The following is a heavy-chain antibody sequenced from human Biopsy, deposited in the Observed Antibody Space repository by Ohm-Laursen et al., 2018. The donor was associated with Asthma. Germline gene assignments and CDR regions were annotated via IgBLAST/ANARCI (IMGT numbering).Heavy chain of an antibody. CDR3: AKRRGYSGHDNDY. J-gene: IGHJ4*02. CDR2: ISYDGNHK. V-gene: IGHV3-30*18. Sequence: SLRLSCAASGFMFRSFGMHWVRQAPGKGLEWVAVISYDGNHKFYEDSVKGRFTISRDDSKNALYLQMNSLRTEDTAVYYCAKRRGYSGHDNDYWGQGTLVIVSS. D-gene: IGHD5-12*01. CDR1: GFMFRSFG.